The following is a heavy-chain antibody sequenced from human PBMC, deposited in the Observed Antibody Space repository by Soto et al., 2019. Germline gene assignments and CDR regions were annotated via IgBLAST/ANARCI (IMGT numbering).Heavy chain of an antibody. Sequence: GGSLRLSCAASGCHFNSYAMSWVRQAPGKGLEWVSAISGSGGSTYYADSVKGRFTISRDNSKNTLYLQMNSLRAEDTAVYYCAKGTILLWGYYYMDVWGKGTTVTVSS. CDR2: ISGSGGST. CDR3: AKGTILLWGYYYMDV. V-gene: IGHV3-23*01. J-gene: IGHJ6*03. D-gene: IGHD3-10*01. CDR1: GCHFNSYA.